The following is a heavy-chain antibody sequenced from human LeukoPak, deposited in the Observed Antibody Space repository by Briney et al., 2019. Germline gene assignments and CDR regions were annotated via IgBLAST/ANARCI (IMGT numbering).Heavy chain of an antibody. Sequence: SETLSLTCTVSGGSISSYYWSWIRQPAGKGLEWIGRIYTSGSTNYNPSLKSRVTISVDKSKDQFSLKLSSVTAADTAVYYCARTSAWNGAPSVWGQGTLVTVSS. CDR1: GGSISSYY. V-gene: IGHV4-4*07. CDR2: IYTSGST. D-gene: IGHD1-1*01. J-gene: IGHJ4*02. CDR3: ARTSAWNGAPSV.